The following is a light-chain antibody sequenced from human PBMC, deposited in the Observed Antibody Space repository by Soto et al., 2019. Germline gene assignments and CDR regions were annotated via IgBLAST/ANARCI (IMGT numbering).Light chain of an antibody. V-gene: IGLV2-8*01. J-gene: IGLJ1*01. CDR2: EVN. CDR3: SSYAGSNNYV. Sequence: QSVLTQPPSASVSPGQSVTISCTGTRSDVGGYNYVSWYQQHPGKAPKLMIYEVNQRPSGVPDRFSGSKSGNTASLTVSGLQAEDEADYYCSSYAGSNNYVFGTGTKVTV. CDR1: RSDVGGYNY.